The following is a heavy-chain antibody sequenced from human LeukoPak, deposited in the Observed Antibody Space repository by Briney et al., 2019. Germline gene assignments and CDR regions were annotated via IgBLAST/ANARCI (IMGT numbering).Heavy chain of an antibody. V-gene: IGHV3-21*01. CDR3: ARGSEWSSGVSDY. J-gene: IGHJ4*02. D-gene: IGHD3-3*01. CDR2: ISGSSTYI. CDR1: GFPSSSCG. Sequence: GGSLRLSCAASGFPSSSCGMNWVRQAPGKGLEWVSSISGSSTYIYYADSVKGRFTISRDNAKNSLYLQMNSLRAEDTAIYYCARGSEWSSGVSDYWGQGTLVTVSS.